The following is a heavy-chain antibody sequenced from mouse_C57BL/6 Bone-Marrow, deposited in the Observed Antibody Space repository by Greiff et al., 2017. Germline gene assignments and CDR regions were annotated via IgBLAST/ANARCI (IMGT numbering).Heavy chain of an antibody. V-gene: IGHV1-7*01. J-gene: IGHJ3*01. D-gene: IGHD1-1*01. Sequence: QVQLKQSGAELAKPGASVKLSCKASGYTFTSYWMHWVKQRPGQGLEWIGYINPSSGYTKYNQKFKDKATLTADKSSSTAYMQLSSLTYEDSAVYYCAIHYYGSSYVGAYWGQGTLVTVSA. CDR3: AIHYYGSSYVGAY. CDR1: GYTFTSYW. CDR2: INPSSGYT.